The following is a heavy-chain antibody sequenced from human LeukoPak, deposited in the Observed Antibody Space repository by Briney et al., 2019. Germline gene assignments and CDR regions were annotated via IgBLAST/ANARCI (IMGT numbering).Heavy chain of an antibody. CDR3: GTWGIVAALDR. CDR1: GFTFGSYA. CDR2: ISTSGGSS. V-gene: IGHV3-23*01. D-gene: IGHD5-12*01. Sequence: GGSLRLSCAASGFTFGSYAMSWVRQAPGKGLEWVSGISTSGGSSSYADSVKGRFTISRDNPRNTLYMEMNSLRAEDSGVYYCGTWGIVAALDRWGQGTLVTVSS. J-gene: IGHJ5*02.